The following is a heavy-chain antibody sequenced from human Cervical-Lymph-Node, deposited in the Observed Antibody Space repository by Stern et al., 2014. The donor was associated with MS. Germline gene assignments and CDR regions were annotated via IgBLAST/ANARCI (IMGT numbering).Heavy chain of an antibody. J-gene: IGHJ4*02. CDR2: INTGIGNT. D-gene: IGHD1-14*01. CDR3: ARGPHAGVFDY. V-gene: IGHV1-3*04. CDR1: GYTFISYA. Sequence: VQLVESGAEVKKPGASVKLSCKASGYTFISYAIHWVRQAPGQRLEWTGWINTGIGNTKYSQKFQGRVTITRDTSASTAYMELSSLRSEDTTIYYCARGPHAGVFDYWGQGTLVTVSS.